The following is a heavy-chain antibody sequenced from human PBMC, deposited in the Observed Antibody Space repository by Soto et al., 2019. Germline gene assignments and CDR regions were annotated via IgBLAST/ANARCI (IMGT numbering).Heavy chain of an antibody. V-gene: IGHV3-7*03. Sequence: GGSLRLSCAVSGLTLSNYWMTWVRQAPGKGLEWVANINKDGSQKNYVDSVKGRFTIARDNGQNSLSLQMNSLRVEDTAVYYCVRELGLAYWGQGALVTVSS. CDR3: VRELGLAY. D-gene: IGHD7-27*01. CDR2: INKDGSQK. CDR1: GLTLSNYW. J-gene: IGHJ4*02.